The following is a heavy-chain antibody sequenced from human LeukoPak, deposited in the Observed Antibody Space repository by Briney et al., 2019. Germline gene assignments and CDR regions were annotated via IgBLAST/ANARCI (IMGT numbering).Heavy chain of an antibody. CDR2: ISRSRGDA. V-gene: IGHV3-11*03. Sequence: GGSLRLSCAASGFIFSNYYMSWIRQAPGEGLEWVSYISRSRGDANYADSVKGRFTISRDNAKNSLYLQMNSLRVEDTAVYYCARGHYGMDVWGQGTTVTVSS. CDR3: ARGHYGMDV. CDR1: GFIFSNYY. J-gene: IGHJ6*02.